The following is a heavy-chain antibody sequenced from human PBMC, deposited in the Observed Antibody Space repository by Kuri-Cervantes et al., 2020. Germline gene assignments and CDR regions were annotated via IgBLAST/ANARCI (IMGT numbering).Heavy chain of an antibody. D-gene: IGHD3-22*01. CDR2: ISAYNGNT. V-gene: IGHV1-18*01. CDR1: GYTFTSYG. Sequence: ASVKVSCKASGYTFTSYGISWVRQAPGQGLEWMGWISAYNGNTNYAQKLQGRVTMTTDTSTSTAYMDLRSLRSDDTAVYYCASTYYYDSSGYYDDAFDIWGQGTMVTVSS. CDR3: ASTYYYDSSGYYDDAFDI. J-gene: IGHJ3*02.